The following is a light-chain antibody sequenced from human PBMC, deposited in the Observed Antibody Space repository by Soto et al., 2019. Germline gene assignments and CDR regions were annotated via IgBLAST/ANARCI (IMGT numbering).Light chain of an antibody. CDR1: QNVGDD. CDR3: HQYNNWPPWT. V-gene: IGKV3-15*01. Sequence: EIVMTQSPATLSVSPGERATLYCRASQNVGDDLAWYQQKPGQAPRLLVYTASTRATGIPARFSGSGSGTVFTLTISSVLSEDSAIYYCHQYNNWPPWTFGPGTKVEI. J-gene: IGKJ1*01. CDR2: TAS.